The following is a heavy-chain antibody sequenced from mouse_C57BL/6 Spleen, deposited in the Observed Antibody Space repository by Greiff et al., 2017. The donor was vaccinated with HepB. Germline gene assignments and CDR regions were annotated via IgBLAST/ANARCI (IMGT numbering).Heavy chain of an antibody. Sequence: EVQLQQSGPELVKPGASVKISCKASGYTFTDYYMNWVKQSHGKSLEWIGDINPNNGGTSYNQKFKGKATLTVDKSSSTAYMELRSLTSEDSAVYYCARSDGSSYEDDWYFDVWGTGTTVTVSS. CDR3: ARSDGSSYEDDWYFDV. D-gene: IGHD1-1*01. CDR1: GYTFTDYY. CDR2: INPNNGGT. V-gene: IGHV1-26*01. J-gene: IGHJ1*03.